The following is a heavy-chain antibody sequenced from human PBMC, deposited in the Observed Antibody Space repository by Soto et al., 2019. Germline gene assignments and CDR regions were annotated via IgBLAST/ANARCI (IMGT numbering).Heavy chain of an antibody. D-gene: IGHD3-22*01. Sequence: GGSLRLSCAASGFTFSNYAMHWVRQAPGKGLEWVAVISYDGSNKYYADSVKGRFTISRDNSKNTLYLQMNSLRAEDTAVYYCARARDEVVITHWGQGTLVTVSS. V-gene: IGHV3-30-3*01. CDR3: ARARDEVVITH. CDR1: GFTFSNYA. J-gene: IGHJ4*02. CDR2: ISYDGSNK.